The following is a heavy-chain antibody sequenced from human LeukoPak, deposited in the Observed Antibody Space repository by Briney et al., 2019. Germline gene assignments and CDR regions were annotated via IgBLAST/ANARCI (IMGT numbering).Heavy chain of an antibody. CDR2: MNPNSGNT. V-gene: IGHV1-8*02. D-gene: IGHD4-17*01. CDR1: GYTFTSYD. Sequence: GASVKVSXKASGYTFTSYDINWVRQATGQGLEWMGWMNPNSGNTGYAQKFQGRVTMTRDTSTSTVYMELSSLRSEDTAVYYCARNHGDYDLQNYYYYMDVWGKGTTVTVSS. J-gene: IGHJ6*03. CDR3: ARNHGDYDLQNYYYYMDV.